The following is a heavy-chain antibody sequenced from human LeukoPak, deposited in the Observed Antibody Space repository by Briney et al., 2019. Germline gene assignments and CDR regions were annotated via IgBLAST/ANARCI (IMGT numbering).Heavy chain of an antibody. V-gene: IGHV3-23*01. CDR2: VSGSGSHT. J-gene: IGHJ4*02. Sequence: PGGSLRLPCAASGFTFTTYAMSWVRQAPGKGLEWVSSVSGSGSHTYYADSVRGRFTISRDNSKNTLDLQMHSLRAEDTALYYCAKEVLGGNYGDYAVDYWGQGTLVTVSS. CDR3: AKEVLGGNYGDYAVDY. D-gene: IGHD4-17*01. CDR1: GFTFTTYA.